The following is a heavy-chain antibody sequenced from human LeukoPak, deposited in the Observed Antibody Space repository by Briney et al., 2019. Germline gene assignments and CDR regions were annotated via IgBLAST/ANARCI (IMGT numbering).Heavy chain of an antibody. CDR1: GFTFSNYG. Sequence: HPGGSLRLSCAASGFTFSNYGMSWVRQAPGKGLEWVSAISGSTGNTYYADSVKGRFTISRDNSKNTLYLQMNSLRAEDTAVYYCAKMVVAAGTDYWGQGTLVTVSS. D-gene: IGHD6-13*01. V-gene: IGHV3-23*01. CDR2: ISGSTGNT. CDR3: AKMVVAAGTDY. J-gene: IGHJ4*02.